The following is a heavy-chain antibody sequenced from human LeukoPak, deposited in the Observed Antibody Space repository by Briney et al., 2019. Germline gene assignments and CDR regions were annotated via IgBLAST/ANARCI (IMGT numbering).Heavy chain of an antibody. CDR3: ARGSVTGNYYYYYMDV. CDR2: IYYSGST. Sequence: PSQTLSLTCTVSGGSISSGGYYWSWIRQHPGKGLEWIGYIYYSGSTYYNPSLKSRVTISVDTSKNQFSLKLSSVTAADTAAYYCARGSVTGNYYYYYMDVWGKGTTVTVSS. CDR1: GGSISSGGYY. D-gene: IGHD1-20*01. J-gene: IGHJ6*03. V-gene: IGHV4-31*03.